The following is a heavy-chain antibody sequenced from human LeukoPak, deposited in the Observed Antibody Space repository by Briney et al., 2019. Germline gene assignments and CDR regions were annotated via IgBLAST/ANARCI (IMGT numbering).Heavy chain of an antibody. J-gene: IGHJ6*03. CDR3: ARGTSNVLGHFDWLHMDV. V-gene: IGHV4-59*01. CDR2: IYYSGST. CDR1: GASISSFY. Sequence: SETLSLTCTVSGASISSFYWSWIRQPPGKGLAWIGDIYYSGSTNSNPSLKSRVTISVDTSKNQFSLKVSSVTAADTAGYYCARGTSNVLGHFDWLHMDVWGKGTTVTVSS. D-gene: IGHD3-9*01.